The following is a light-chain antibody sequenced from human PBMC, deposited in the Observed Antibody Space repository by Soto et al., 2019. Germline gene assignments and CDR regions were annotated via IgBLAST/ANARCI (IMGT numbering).Light chain of an antibody. CDR3: QQYVSPGT. CDR2: GAS. Sequence: EVGLTQSPGTLSLSPGERATLSCRASQSGSSNYLAWYQQKPGQAPRLLIFGASNRATGIPDRFSGSGSGTDFTLTISSLESEDFAVYYCQQYVSPGTFGEGSKVDIK. V-gene: IGKV3-20*01. CDR1: QSGSSNY. J-gene: IGKJ4*01.